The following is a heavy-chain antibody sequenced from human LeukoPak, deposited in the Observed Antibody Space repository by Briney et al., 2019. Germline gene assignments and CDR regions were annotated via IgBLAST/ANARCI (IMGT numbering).Heavy chain of an antibody. CDR1: GFTFSSYA. J-gene: IGHJ6*03. CDR3: AKGGKVGATKVYYYMDV. V-gene: IGHV3-23*01. Sequence: GGSLRLSCAASGFTFSSYAMSWVRQAPGKGLEWVSAISGSGGSTYYADSVKGRFTISRDNSKNTLYLQMNSLRAEDTAVYYCAKGGKVGATKVYYYMDVWGKGTTVTVSS. CDR2: ISGSGGST. D-gene: IGHD1-26*01.